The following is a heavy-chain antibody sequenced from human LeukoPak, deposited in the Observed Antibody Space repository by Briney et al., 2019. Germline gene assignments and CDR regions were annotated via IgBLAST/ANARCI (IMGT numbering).Heavy chain of an antibody. V-gene: IGHV3-53*01. CDR1: GFTFSSYS. CDR2: IYSGGST. J-gene: IGHJ3*02. CDR3: ARYCSSTSCYHDAFDI. Sequence: GGSLRLSCAASGFTFSSYSMNWVRQAPGKGLEWVSVIYSGGSTYYADSVKGRFTISRDNSKNTLYLQMNSLRAEDTAVYYCARYCSSTSCYHDAFDIWGQGTMVTVSS. D-gene: IGHD2-2*01.